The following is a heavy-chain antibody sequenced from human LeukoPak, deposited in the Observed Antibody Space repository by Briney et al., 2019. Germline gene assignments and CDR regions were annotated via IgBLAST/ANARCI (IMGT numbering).Heavy chain of an antibody. CDR1: GGSINNGDYY. V-gene: IGHV4-30-4*08. CDR3: AIAGFGIDF. CDR2: ISYSVST. J-gene: IGHJ4*02. Sequence: SGTLSLTCTVSGGSINNGDYYCSWIRQSPGKGLEWIGYISYSVSTYYNPSLKSRVTISVDTSKNQFSLKLRSVTAADTAVYYCAIAGFGIDFWGQGTLVTVSS. D-gene: IGHD3-10*01.